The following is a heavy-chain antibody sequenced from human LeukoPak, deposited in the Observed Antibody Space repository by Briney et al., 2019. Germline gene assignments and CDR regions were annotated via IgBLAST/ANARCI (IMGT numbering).Heavy chain of an antibody. Sequence: GGSLRLSCAASGFTFSSYSMSWVRQAPGKGLEWVSSISSSCSYIFNADSVKGPFTISRDNAKNTLYLQMNSLRAEDTAVYYCARGRWLQLPLDYWGQGTLVTVSS. J-gene: IGHJ4*02. D-gene: IGHD5-24*01. V-gene: IGHV3-21*01. CDR2: ISSSCSYI. CDR3: ARGRWLQLPLDY. CDR1: GFTFSSYS.